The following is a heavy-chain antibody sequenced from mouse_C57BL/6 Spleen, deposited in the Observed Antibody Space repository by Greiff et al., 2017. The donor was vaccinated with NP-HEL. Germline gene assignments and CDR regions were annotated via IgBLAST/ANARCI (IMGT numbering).Heavy chain of an antibody. Sequence: QVHVKQSGAELVKPGASVKLSCKASGYTFTSYWMHWVKQRPGQGLEWIGMIHPNSGSTNYNEKFKSKATLTVDKSSSTAYMQLSSLTSEDSAVYYCNYYGSSLAYWGQGTLVTVSA. CDR2: IHPNSGST. CDR3: NYYGSSLAY. D-gene: IGHD1-1*01. CDR1: GYTFTSYW. J-gene: IGHJ3*01. V-gene: IGHV1-64*01.